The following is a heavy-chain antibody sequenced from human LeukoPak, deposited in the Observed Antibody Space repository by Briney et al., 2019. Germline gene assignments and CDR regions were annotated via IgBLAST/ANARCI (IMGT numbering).Heavy chain of an antibody. CDR1: GYTFTSYA. D-gene: IGHD2-2*01. Sequence: ASVKVSCEASGYTFTSYAMHWVRQAPGQRLEWMGWINAGNGNTKYSQKFQGRVTITRDTSASTAYMELSSLRSEDTAVYYCARDLLAHCSSTSCPFDPWGQGTLVTVSS. J-gene: IGHJ5*02. V-gene: IGHV1-3*01. CDR3: ARDLLAHCSSTSCPFDP. CDR2: INAGNGNT.